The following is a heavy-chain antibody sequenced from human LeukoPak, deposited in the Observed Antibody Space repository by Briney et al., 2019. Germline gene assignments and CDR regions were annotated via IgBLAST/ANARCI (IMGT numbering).Heavy chain of an antibody. CDR1: GGSISSYY. CDR3: ARSGEGSGSYYYAY. D-gene: IGHD1-26*01. CDR2: IYTSGST. J-gene: IGHJ4*02. V-gene: IGHV4-4*07. Sequence: SETLSLTCTVSGGSISSYYWSWIRQPAGKGLEWIGRIYTSGSTNYNPSLKSRVIMSVDTSKNQFSLKLSSVTAADTAVYYCARSGEGSGSYYYAYWGQGTLVTVSS.